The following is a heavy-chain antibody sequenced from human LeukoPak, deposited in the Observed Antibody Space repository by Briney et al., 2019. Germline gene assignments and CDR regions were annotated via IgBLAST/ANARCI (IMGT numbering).Heavy chain of an antibody. D-gene: IGHD2-21*02. Sequence: SGPALVKPTQTLTLTCTFSGFSLSISGMRVSWIRQPPGKALEWLARIDWDDDKFYSTSLKTRLTISKDTSKNQVVLTMTNMDPVDTATYYCARVRCGGDCYPDYWGQGTLVTVSS. V-gene: IGHV2-70*04. J-gene: IGHJ4*02. CDR3: ARVRCGGDCYPDY. CDR2: IDWDDDK. CDR1: GFSLSISGMR.